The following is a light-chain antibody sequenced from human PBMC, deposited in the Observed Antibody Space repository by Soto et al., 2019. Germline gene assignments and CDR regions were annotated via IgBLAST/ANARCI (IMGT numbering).Light chain of an antibody. Sequence: DIQMTQSPSSLSASVGDRVTITCRASHGISNNLAWYQQKPGKVPRLLIYGASTLQSGFPSRFSGSGSGTDFTLTISSLQPEDVATYYCQKYDSAPLTFGQGTKVEFK. J-gene: IGKJ1*01. CDR1: HGISNN. CDR2: GAS. V-gene: IGKV1-27*01. CDR3: QKYDSAPLT.